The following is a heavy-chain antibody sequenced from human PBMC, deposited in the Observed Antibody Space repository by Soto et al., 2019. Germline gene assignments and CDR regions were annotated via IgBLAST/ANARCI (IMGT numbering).Heavy chain of an antibody. CDR1: GFTFSSYS. J-gene: IGHJ6*02. D-gene: IGHD3-16*01. CDR2: ISYDGSNK. CDR3: ARVSTPYDYVRGSYGAGYYYYGMDV. V-gene: IGHV3-30-3*01. Sequence: GGSLRLSCAASGFTFSSYSMHWVRQAPGKGLEWVAVISYDGSNKYYADSVKGRFTISRDNSKNTLYLQMNSLRAEDTAVYYCARVSTPYDYVRGSYGAGYYYYGMDVWGQGTTVTVSS.